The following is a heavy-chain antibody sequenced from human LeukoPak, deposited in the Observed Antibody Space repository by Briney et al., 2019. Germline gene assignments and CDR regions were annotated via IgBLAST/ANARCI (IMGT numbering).Heavy chain of an antibody. CDR2: INHSGST. D-gene: IGHD2-15*01. CDR1: GGSFSGYY. CDR3: ARLRPSRIVVVVAATRGAFDI. Sequence: SETLSLTCAVYGGSFSGYYWSWIRQPPGKGLEWIGEINHSGSTNYNPSLKSRVTISVDTSKNQFPLKLSSVTAADTAVYYCARLRPSRIVVVVAATRGAFDIWGQGTMVTVSS. J-gene: IGHJ3*02. V-gene: IGHV4-34*01.